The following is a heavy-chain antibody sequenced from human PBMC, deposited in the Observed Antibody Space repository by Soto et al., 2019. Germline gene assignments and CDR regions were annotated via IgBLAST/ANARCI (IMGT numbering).Heavy chain of an antibody. D-gene: IGHD6-13*01. V-gene: IGHV3-7*01. Sequence: HPAGSLRLSCAASGFTFSSYWMSWVRQAPGEGLEWVANIKQDGSEKYYVDSVKGRFTISRDNAKISLYLQMNSLRAEDTAVYYCARDQWEQQLVMYYYYGMDVWGQGTTVTVSS. CDR2: IKQDGSEK. CDR3: ARDQWEQQLVMYYYYGMDV. CDR1: GFTFSSYW. J-gene: IGHJ6*02.